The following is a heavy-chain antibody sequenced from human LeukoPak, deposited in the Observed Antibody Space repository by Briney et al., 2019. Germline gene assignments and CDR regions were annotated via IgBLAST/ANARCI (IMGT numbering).Heavy chain of an antibody. Sequence: PGGSLRLSCAASGFTFSSYAMSWVRQAPGKGLEWVSVISGSGGSTYYADSVKGRFTISRDNSKNTLYLQMNSLRAEDTAVYYCAKDSRVTMIVVVDYYYYYMDVWGKGTTVTVSS. J-gene: IGHJ6*03. CDR2: ISGSGGST. CDR1: GFTFSSYA. D-gene: IGHD3-22*01. CDR3: AKDSRVTMIVVVDYYYYYMDV. V-gene: IGHV3-23*01.